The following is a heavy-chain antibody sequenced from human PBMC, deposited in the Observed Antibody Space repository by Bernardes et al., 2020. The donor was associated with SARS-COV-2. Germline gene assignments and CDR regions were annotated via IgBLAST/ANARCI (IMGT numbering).Heavy chain of an antibody. CDR2: MRSKYKNYVT. J-gene: IGHJ4*02. CDR3: TGDYLY. CDR1: GFNFSGSA. V-gene: IGHV3-73*01. D-gene: IGHD4-17*01. Sequence: GSTKLSCAASGFNFSGSALQWVRQAPGKGMEWVGRMRSKYKNYVTTYAPSLKDRITISRDDSRDTAYLQINSLKIGDTAVYYCTGDYLYWGQGALVTVSS.